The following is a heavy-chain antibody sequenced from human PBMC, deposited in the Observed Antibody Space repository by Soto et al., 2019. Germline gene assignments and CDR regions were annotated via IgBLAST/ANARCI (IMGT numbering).Heavy chain of an antibody. V-gene: IGHV3-33*01. Sequence: GGSLRLSCAASVFTFSSYGMRWVRQAPGKGLEWVAVIWYDGSNKYYADSVKGRFTISRDNSKNTLYLQMNSLRAEDTAVYYCARDSQDYYDSSGYYPSGDNWFDPWGQGTLVTVSS. CDR3: ARDSQDYYDSSGYYPSGDNWFDP. CDR1: VFTFSSYG. D-gene: IGHD3-22*01. J-gene: IGHJ5*02. CDR2: IWYDGSNK.